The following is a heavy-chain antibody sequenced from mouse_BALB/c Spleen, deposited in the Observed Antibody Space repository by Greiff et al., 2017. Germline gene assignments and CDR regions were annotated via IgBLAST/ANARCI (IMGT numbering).Heavy chain of an antibody. CDR2: INPNNGGT. J-gene: IGHJ3*01. D-gene: IGHD2-10*01. CDR3: ASYYGNYARFAY. CDR1: GYTFTDYN. Sequence: EVQLQQSGPELVKPGASVKIPCKASGYTFTDYNMDWVKQSHGKSLEWIGDINPNNGGTIYNQKFKGKATLTVDKSSSTAYMELRSLTSEDTAVYYCASYYGNYARFAYWGQGTLVTVSA. V-gene: IGHV1-18*01.